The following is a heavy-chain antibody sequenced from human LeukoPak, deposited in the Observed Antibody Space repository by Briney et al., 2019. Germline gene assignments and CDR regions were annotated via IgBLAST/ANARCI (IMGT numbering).Heavy chain of an antibody. Sequence: PSQTLSLTCVISGDSVSSNSASWNWIRQSPSRGLEWLGRTYYKSKWYNDYAVSVKSRITITPDTSKKQFSLQLNSVTPEDTAVYYCARGMRAHSNFPYFDYWGQGSRVTVSS. CDR1: GDSVSSNSAS. D-gene: IGHD4-11*01. CDR3: ARGMRAHSNFPYFDY. CDR2: TYYKSKWYN. J-gene: IGHJ4*02. V-gene: IGHV6-1*01.